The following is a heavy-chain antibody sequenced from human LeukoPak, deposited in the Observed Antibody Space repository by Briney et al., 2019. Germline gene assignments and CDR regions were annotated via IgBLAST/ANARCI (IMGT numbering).Heavy chain of an antibody. CDR1: GGSISSSSYY. D-gene: IGHD6-19*01. CDR3: ARVLAVAGTRGD. V-gene: IGHV4-39*07. CDR2: IYYSGST. J-gene: IGHJ4*02. Sequence: PSETLSLTCTVSGGSISSSSYYWGWIRQPPGKGLEWIGSIYYSGSTYYNPSLKSRVTISVDTSKNQLSLKLSSVTAADTAVYYCARVLAVAGTRGDWGQGTLVTVSS.